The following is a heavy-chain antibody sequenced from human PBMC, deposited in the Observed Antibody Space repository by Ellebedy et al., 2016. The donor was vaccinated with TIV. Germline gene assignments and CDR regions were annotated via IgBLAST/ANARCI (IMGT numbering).Heavy chain of an antibody. J-gene: IGHJ3*01. Sequence: ASVKVSXKASSYTFTNYGISWVRQAPGQGLEWMGWISGYNGNTNYAQKLQGRVTMTTDTSTSTAYMELRSLRSDDTAMYYCARSRGVAVLVDSLDVWGQGTMVIVSS. CDR1: SYTFTNYG. CDR3: ARSRGVAVLVDSLDV. CDR2: ISGYNGNT. V-gene: IGHV1-18*01. D-gene: IGHD3-10*01.